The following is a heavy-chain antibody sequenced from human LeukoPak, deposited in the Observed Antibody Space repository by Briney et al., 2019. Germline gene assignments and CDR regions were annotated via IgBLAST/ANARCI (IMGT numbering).Heavy chain of an antibody. J-gene: IGHJ4*02. CDR3: ASPYYYDSSGYYYFDY. D-gene: IGHD3-22*01. CDR1: GGTFSSYT. Sequence: SVKVSCKASGGTFSSYTISWVRQAHGQGLEWMGRIIPILGIANYAQKFQGRVTITADKSTSTAYMELSSLRSEDTAVYYCASPYYYDSSGYYYFDYWGQGTLVTVSS. V-gene: IGHV1-69*02. CDR2: IIPILGIA.